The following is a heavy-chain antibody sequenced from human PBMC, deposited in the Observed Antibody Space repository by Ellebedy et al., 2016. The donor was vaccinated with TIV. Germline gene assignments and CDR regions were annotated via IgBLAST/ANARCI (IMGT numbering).Heavy chain of an antibody. CDR3: ARAAVESRSDY. Sequence: AASVKVSCKASGYTFTSYGISWVRHAPGQGLEWMGWISAYNGNTNYAQKLQGRVTMTTDTSTSTAYMELRSLRSDDTAVYYWARAAVESRSDYWGQGTLVTVSS. V-gene: IGHV1-18*01. CDR1: GYTFTSYG. CDR2: ISAYNGNT. D-gene: IGHD3-3*01. J-gene: IGHJ4*02.